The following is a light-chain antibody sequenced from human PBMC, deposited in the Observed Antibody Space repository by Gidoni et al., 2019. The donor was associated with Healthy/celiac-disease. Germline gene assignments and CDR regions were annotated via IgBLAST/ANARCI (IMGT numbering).Light chain of an antibody. CDR1: QIISSW. Sequence: DIPLTQSPSPLSAYVGDSVTITCRAMQIISSWLVCYQQKPGKAPKLLIYKASIVESGVPSRFSGSGSGTEFTLTISSLQPDVFATYYCQQYNSHYTFGQGTKLEIK. CDR2: KAS. J-gene: IGKJ2*01. CDR3: QQYNSHYT. V-gene: IGKV1-5*03.